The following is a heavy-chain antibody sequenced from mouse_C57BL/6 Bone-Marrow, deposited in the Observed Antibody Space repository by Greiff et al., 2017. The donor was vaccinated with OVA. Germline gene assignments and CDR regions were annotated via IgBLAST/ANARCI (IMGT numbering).Heavy chain of an antibody. CDR3: ARASYYSNFYYFDD. D-gene: IGHD2-5*01. Sequence: DVKLVESGGGLVKPGGSLKLSCAASGFTFSDYGMHWVRQAPEKGLEWVAYISSGSSTIYYADTVKGRFPISRDNAKNTLFLQMTSMRSEDTAMDYCARASYYSNFYYFDDWGQGTTLTVSS. CDR2: ISSGSSTI. V-gene: IGHV5-17*01. CDR1: GFTFSDYG. J-gene: IGHJ2*01.